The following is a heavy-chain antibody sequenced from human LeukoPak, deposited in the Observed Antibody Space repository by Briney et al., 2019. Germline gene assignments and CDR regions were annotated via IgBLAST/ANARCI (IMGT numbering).Heavy chain of an antibody. J-gene: IGHJ3*02. CDR2: IGSAGDT. D-gene: IGHD3-10*01. CDR3: ARGSGGAFDI. Sequence: GGSLRLSCAASGFTFSGYDMHWVRQATGKGLEWVSGIGSAGDTYYAGSVKGRFTISRENAKNSLYLQMNSLRAGDTAVYYCARGSGGAFDIWGQGTMVTVSS. CDR1: GFTFSGYD. V-gene: IGHV3-13*01.